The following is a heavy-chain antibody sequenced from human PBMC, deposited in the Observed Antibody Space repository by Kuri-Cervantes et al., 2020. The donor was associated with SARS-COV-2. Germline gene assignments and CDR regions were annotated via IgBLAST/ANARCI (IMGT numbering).Heavy chain of an antibody. V-gene: IGHV1-18*01. CDR3: ARESYGDYVCDY. D-gene: IGHD4-17*01. Sequence: ASVKVSCKASGGTFSSYAISWVRQAPGQGLEWMGWISAYNGNTNYAQKLQGRVTMTTDTSTSTAYMELRSLRSDDTAVYYCARESYGDYVCDYWGQGTLVNFYS. J-gene: IGHJ4*02. CDR2: ISAYNGNT. CDR1: GGTFSSYA.